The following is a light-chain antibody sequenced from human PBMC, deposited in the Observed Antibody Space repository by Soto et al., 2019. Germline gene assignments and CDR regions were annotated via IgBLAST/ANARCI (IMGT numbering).Light chain of an antibody. CDR3: QQLNSHPLT. CDR1: QGIISY. CDR2: GAS. Sequence: IQLTQCPSSLSESVGDRVTITCRARQGIISYLSWYQQTPGKAPKLLISGASALQRGVPSRFSCSGSGTDFTLTISSLQPEDFATYDCQQLNSHPLTFGGGTKVDIK. V-gene: IGKV1-9*01. J-gene: IGKJ4*01.